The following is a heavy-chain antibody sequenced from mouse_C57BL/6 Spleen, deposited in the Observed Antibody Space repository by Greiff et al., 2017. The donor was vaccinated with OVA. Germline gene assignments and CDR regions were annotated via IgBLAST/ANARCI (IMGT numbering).Heavy chain of an antibody. CDR1: GYTFTSYD. Sequence: QVQLQQSGPELVKPGASVKLSCKASGYTFTSYDINWVKQRPGQGLEWIGWIYPRDGSTKYNEKFKGKATLTVDTSSSTAYMELHSLTSEDSAVYFCARTHYYYGSRDYAMDYWGQGTSVTVSS. CDR3: ARTHYYYGSRDYAMDY. J-gene: IGHJ4*01. V-gene: IGHV1-85*01. CDR2: IYPRDGST. D-gene: IGHD1-1*01.